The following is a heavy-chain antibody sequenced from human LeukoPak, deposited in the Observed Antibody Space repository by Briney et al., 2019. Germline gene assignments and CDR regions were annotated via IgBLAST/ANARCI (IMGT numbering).Heavy chain of an antibody. V-gene: IGHV1-2*02. CDR2: SSPRSGDT. D-gene: IGHD3-10*01. CDR3: ARGREIHGGSDTKLDDY. J-gene: IGHJ4*02. Sequence: ASVKVSCKASGYSFTDYYMHWVRQAPGQGVEWMGWSSPRSGDTSYAQKFQGRVTMTRDTSINTVDMGLSGLTSDDTAVFYCARGREIHGGSDTKLDDYWGQGTLVTVSS. CDR1: GYSFTDYY.